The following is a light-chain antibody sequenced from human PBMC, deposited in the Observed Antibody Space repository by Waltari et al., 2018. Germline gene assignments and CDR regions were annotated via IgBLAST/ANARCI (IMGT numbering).Light chain of an antibody. CDR2: DAS. CDR3: QQRSNWSLT. J-gene: IGKJ4*01. V-gene: IGKV3-11*01. Sequence: FVLSHSPSTLALSRGERATLSCRASQSVSSYLAWYQQKPGQAPRLLIYDASNRATGIPARFSGSGSGTDFTLTISSLEPEDFAVYYCQQRSNWSLTFGGGTKVEIK. CDR1: QSVSSY.